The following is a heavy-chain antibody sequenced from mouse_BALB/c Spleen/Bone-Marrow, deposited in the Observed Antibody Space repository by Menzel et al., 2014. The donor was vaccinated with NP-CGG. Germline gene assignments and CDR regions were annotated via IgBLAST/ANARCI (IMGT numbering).Heavy chain of an antibody. Sequence: EVKLVESGGGLVQPGGSLKLSCAASGFTFSSYTVSWVRQTPEKRLEWVAYISNGGGSTYYPDTVKGRFTISRDNAKNTLYLQMSSLKSEDTAMYYCARQLGLRWAMDYWCQGTSVTVSS. CDR1: GFTFSSYT. V-gene: IGHV5-12-2*01. J-gene: IGHJ4*01. CDR3: ARQLGLRWAMDY. CDR2: ISNGGGST. D-gene: IGHD3-1*01.